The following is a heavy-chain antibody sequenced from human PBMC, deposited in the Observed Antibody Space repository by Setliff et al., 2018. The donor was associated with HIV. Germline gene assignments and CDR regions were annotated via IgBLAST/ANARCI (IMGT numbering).Heavy chain of an antibody. Sequence: ASVKVSCKTSGYTFTVNHLHWVRQATGQGLEWMGWMNPNSGNTGFAQKFQGRVTMTRNTSISTAYMELRSLRSEDTAVYFCARTWGAGVTGYWFEPWGQGTRVTVSS. CDR2: MNPNSGNT. D-gene: IGHD3-9*01. J-gene: IGHJ5*02. CDR3: ARTWGAGVTGYWFEP. CDR1: GYTFTVNH. V-gene: IGHV1-8*02.